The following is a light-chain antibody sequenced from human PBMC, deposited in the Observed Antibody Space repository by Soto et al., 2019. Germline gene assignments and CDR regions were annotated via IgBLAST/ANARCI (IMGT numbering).Light chain of an antibody. Sequence: QSVVTQPPSVSGAPGQRVTISCTGSSSNIGAGYDVHWYQQLPGRAPKLPIYGNKNRPSGVPDRFSGSKSGTSASLDITGLQTEDEADYYCQSFDTRLNCVVFGRGTKLTVL. CDR2: GNK. J-gene: IGLJ2*01. CDR3: QSFDTRLNCVV. CDR1: SSNIGAGYD. V-gene: IGLV1-40*01.